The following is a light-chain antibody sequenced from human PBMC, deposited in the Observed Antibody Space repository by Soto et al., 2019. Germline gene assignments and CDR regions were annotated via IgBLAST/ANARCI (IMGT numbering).Light chain of an antibody. Sequence: QSVLTQPASVSGSPGQSITISFTGTSSDVSGYNYVSWYQQHPGKAPKLMIYEVSNRPSGVSNRFSGSKSGNTASLTISGLQAEDEADYYCSSYTSSSVCVFGTGTKVTVL. V-gene: IGLV2-14*01. CDR3: SSYTSSSVCV. CDR1: SSDVSGYNY. J-gene: IGLJ1*01. CDR2: EVS.